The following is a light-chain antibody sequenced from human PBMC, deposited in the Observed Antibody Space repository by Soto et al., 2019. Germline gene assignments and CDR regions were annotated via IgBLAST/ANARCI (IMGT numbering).Light chain of an antibody. J-gene: IGKJ2*01. CDR2: DAS. V-gene: IGKV3-20*01. Sequence: EFVLTQSPGTLSLSPGERATLSCRASQTVRNNYLAWYQQKPGQAPRLLIYDASSRATGIPDRFSGGGSGTDFTLTISRLEPEDFAVYYCQQYGNSPMYTFGQGTKLEIK. CDR3: QQYGNSPMYT. CDR1: QTVRNNY.